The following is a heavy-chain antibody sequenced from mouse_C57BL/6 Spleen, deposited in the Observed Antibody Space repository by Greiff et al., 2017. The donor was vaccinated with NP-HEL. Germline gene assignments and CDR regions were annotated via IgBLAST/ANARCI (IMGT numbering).Heavy chain of an antibody. J-gene: IGHJ1*03. CDR3: ARNHYGSSWYFDV. D-gene: IGHD1-1*01. Sequence: EVQGVESGGGLVKPGGSLKLSCAASGFTFSDYGMHWVRQAPEKGLEWVAYISSGSSTIYYADTVKGRFTISRDNAKNTLFLQMTSLRSEDTAMYYCARNHYGSSWYFDVWGTGTTVTVSS. CDR2: ISSGSSTI. V-gene: IGHV5-17*01. CDR1: GFTFSDYG.